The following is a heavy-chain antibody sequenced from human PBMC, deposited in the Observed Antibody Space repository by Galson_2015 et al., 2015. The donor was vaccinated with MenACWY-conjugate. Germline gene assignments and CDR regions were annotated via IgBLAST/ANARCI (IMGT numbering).Heavy chain of an antibody. CDR1: GGSISSHH. V-gene: IGHV4-59*08. D-gene: IGHD3-3*01. CDR3: ARLPTLGSSFGYFDY. CDR2: IRETGSL. J-gene: IGHJ4*02. Sequence: SETLSLTCTVSGGSISSHHWSWFRQPPGKGLEWIAYIRETGSLKDNPSLKSRVTMSADKSNNQFSLRLISVTAADTAVYYCARLPTLGSSFGYFDYWGQGILVAVSS.